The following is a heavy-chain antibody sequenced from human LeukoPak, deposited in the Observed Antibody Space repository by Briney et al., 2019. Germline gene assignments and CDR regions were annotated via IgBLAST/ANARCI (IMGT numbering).Heavy chain of an antibody. Sequence: SQTLSLTCAVSGGSISRGGYSWSWIRQPPGKGLEWIGYIYHSGSTYYNPSLKSRVTISVDRSKNQFSLKLSSVTAADTAVYYCARGRDYYDSSGYPLGNWFDPWGQGTLVTVSS. CDR1: GGSISRGGYS. D-gene: IGHD3-22*01. J-gene: IGHJ5*02. CDR3: ARGRDYYDSSGYPLGNWFDP. CDR2: IYHSGST. V-gene: IGHV4-30-2*01.